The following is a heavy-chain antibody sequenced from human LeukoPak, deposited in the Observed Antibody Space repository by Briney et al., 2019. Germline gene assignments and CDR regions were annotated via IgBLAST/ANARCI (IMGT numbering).Heavy chain of an antibody. J-gene: IGHJ4*02. D-gene: IGHD4-23*01. CDR2: INPSGGST. Sequence: ASVKVSCKASGYTFTSYYMHWVRQAPGQGLKWMGIINPSGGSTSYAQKFQGRVTMTRDTSTSTVYMELSSLRSEDTAVYYCARGQWVYGGNSWFDYWGQGTLVTVSS. CDR1: GYTFTSYY. CDR3: ARGQWVYGGNSWFDY. V-gene: IGHV1-46*01.